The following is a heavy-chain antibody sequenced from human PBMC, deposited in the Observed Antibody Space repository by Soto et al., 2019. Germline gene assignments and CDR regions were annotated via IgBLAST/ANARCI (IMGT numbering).Heavy chain of an antibody. J-gene: IGHJ5*02. CDR2: IYYSGST. V-gene: IGHV4-31*03. Sequence: PSETLSLTCTVSGGSISSGGYYWSWIRQHPGKGLEWIGYIYYSGSTYYNLSLKSRVTISVDTSKNQFSLQLNSVTAADTAVYYCAGDSSGYYWFDPWGQGTLVTVSS. CDR1: GGSISSGGYY. CDR3: AGDSSGYYWFDP. D-gene: IGHD3-22*01.